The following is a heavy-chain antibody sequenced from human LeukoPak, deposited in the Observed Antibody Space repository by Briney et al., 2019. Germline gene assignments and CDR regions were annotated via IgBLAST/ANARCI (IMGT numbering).Heavy chain of an antibody. Sequence: PGGSLRLSCAASGFSVSSNYMTWVRQAPGKGLEWVSVISSGGGTYYAGSVKGRFTISRDSSKNTLSLQMNSLRAEDTAVYYCARKTDHQTGGDYWGQGTLVTVSS. CDR1: GFSVSSNY. CDR2: ISSGGGT. V-gene: IGHV3-66*01. CDR3: ARKTDHQTGGDY. J-gene: IGHJ4*02. D-gene: IGHD1-1*01.